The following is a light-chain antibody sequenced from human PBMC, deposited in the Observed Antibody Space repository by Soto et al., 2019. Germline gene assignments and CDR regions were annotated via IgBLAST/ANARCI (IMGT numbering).Light chain of an antibody. CDR2: GAS. Sequence: IVMTQSPATLSVSPGERATLSCRASQSVSSNLALYQQKPGQAPRLLIYGASSRATGIPVRFSGSGSGTEFTLTISSLQSEDFAVYYCQQYNNWRLTFGQGTRLEIK. CDR1: QSVSSN. J-gene: IGKJ5*01. CDR3: QQYNNWRLT. V-gene: IGKV3-15*01.